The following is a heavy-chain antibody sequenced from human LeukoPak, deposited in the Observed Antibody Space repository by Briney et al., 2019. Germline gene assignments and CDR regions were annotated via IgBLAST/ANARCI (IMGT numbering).Heavy chain of an antibody. Sequence: GGSLRLSCAASGFTFSSYGMHWVRQAPGKGLEWVAFIRYDGSNKYYADSVKGRFTISRDNSKNTLHLQMNSLRAEDTAVYYCANDAVRGVMKHDYWGQGTLVTVSS. V-gene: IGHV3-30*02. CDR2: IRYDGSNK. CDR1: GFTFSSYG. CDR3: ANDAVRGVMKHDY. J-gene: IGHJ4*02. D-gene: IGHD3-10*01.